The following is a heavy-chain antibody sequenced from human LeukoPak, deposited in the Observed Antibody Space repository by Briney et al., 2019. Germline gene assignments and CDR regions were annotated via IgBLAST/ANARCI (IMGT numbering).Heavy chain of an antibody. J-gene: IGHJ4*02. Sequence: SETLSLTCTVSGGSIGSSSYYWGWIRQPPGKGLEWIGSIYYSGSTYYNPSLKSRVTISVDTSKNQFSLKLSSVTAADTAVYYCARHEFYGSYYFDYWGQGTLVTVSS. D-gene: IGHD1-26*01. V-gene: IGHV4-39*01. CDR3: ARHEFYGSYYFDY. CDR2: IYYSGST. CDR1: GGSIGSSSYY.